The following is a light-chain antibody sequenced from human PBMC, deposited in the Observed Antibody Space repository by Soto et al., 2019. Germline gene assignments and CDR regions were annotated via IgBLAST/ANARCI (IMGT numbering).Light chain of an antibody. V-gene: IGLV2-23*01. CDR1: SSDVGNYNL. CDR2: EGS. CDR3: CSYAGDSTWV. Sequence: QSVLTQPASVSGSPGQSITISCTGTSSDVGNYNLVSWYQQHPGEAPKLLIYEGSKRPSGVSNRFSGSKFGNTASLTISGLQAEDEVDYYCCSYAGDSTWVFGGGTTLTVL. J-gene: IGLJ3*02.